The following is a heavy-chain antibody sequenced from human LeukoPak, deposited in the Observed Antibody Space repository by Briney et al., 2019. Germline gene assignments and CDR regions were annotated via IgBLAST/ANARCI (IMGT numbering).Heavy chain of an antibody. CDR2: INNDGSTT. Sequence: GGSLRLSCAASGFTFSSYWMHRVRQAPGKGLVWVSRINNDGSTTKYADSVKGQFTISRDNAKNTLYLQMSSLRAEDTAVYYCASDGGDTSGAFDIWGQGTMVTVPS. D-gene: IGHD3-16*01. J-gene: IGHJ3*02. CDR1: GFTFSSYW. V-gene: IGHV3-74*03. CDR3: ASDGGDTSGAFDI.